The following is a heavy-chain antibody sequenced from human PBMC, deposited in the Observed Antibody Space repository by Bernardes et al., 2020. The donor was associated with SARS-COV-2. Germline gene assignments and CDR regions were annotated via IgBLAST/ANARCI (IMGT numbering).Heavy chain of an antibody. CDR1: GFTFSSYR. D-gene: IGHD6-13*01. CDR2: ISSSSSYI. V-gene: IGHV3-21*01. J-gene: IGHJ4*02. Sequence: GGSLRLSCVASGFTFSSYRMNWVRQAPGKGLEWVSSISSSSSYIYYADSVKGRFTISRDNAKNSLYLQMNSLRAEDTAVYYCARPPSASSSWYYFDYWGQGTLVTVSS. CDR3: ARPPSASSSWYYFDY.